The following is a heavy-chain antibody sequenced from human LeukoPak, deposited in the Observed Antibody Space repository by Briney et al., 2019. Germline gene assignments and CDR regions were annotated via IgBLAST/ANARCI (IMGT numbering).Heavy chain of an antibody. D-gene: IGHD2-15*01. Sequence: SVKVSCKASGGTFSSYAISWVRQAPGQGLEWMGGIIPIFGTANYAQKFQGRVTITADESTSTAYMELSSLRSEDTAVYYCAREAPSCSGGSCYGDYFDYWGQGTLVTVSS. CDR3: AREAPSCSGGSCYGDYFDY. J-gene: IGHJ4*02. CDR2: IIPIFGTA. CDR1: GGTFSSYA. V-gene: IGHV1-69*13.